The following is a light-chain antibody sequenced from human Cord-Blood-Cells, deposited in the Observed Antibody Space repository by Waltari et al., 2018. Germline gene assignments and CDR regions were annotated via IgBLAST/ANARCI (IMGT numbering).Light chain of an antibody. V-gene: IGKV3-15*01. CDR3: QQYNNWPPLT. CDR1: QSGSSN. Sequence: EIVMTQSPATMSVSPGERATLSCRASQSGSSNLAWYQQKHGQAPRLLIYGASTRATGIPARFSGSGSGTEFTLTISSLQSEDFAVEYCQQYNNWPPLTFGGGTKVEIK. CDR2: GAS. J-gene: IGKJ4*01.